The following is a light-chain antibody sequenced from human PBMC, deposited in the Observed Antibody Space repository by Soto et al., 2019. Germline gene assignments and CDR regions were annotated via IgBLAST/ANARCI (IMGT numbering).Light chain of an antibody. J-gene: IGLJ2*01. Sequence: QSALTQPASVSVSHGQSITISCTGNSSDVGGYKYVSWYQQHPGKVPKLMIYEVSNRPSGVSNRFSGSKSGNTAYLSISGLQAEDEAEYYCSSYTRSTTLNVLFGGGTKLTVL. CDR1: SSDVGGYKY. CDR2: EVS. CDR3: SSYTRSTTLNVL. V-gene: IGLV2-14*01.